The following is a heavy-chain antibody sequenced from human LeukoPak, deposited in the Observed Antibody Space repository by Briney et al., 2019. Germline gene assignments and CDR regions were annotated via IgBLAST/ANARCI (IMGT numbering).Heavy chain of an antibody. V-gene: IGHV4-34*01. CDR3: ARGVYYDNLTCYYSGRFDY. CDR2: IIHSGST. J-gene: IGHJ4*02. CDR1: GESSSGSS. Sequence: PSETLSLTCAVYGESSSGSSWSWIRQPPGKGLQWVGEIIHSGSTTYNPSLKSRVTISVDTSKNQFSLRLSSVTAADTAVYYCARGVYYDNLTCYYSGRFDYWGQGTLVTVSS. D-gene: IGHD3-9*01.